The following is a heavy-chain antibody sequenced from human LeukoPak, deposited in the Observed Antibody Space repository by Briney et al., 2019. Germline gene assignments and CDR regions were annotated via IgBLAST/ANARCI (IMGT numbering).Heavy chain of an antibody. D-gene: IGHD3-9*01. J-gene: IGHJ5*02. Sequence: GASVKVSCKASGYTFTGYYMHWVRQAPGQGLEWMGWINPNSGGTNYAQKFQGWVTMTRDTSISTAYMELSRLRSDDTAVYYCAREFRRGRYFDWLAVRGFDPWGQGTLVTVSS. CDR3: AREFRRGRYFDWLAVRGFDP. V-gene: IGHV1-2*04. CDR2: INPNSGGT. CDR1: GYTFTGYY.